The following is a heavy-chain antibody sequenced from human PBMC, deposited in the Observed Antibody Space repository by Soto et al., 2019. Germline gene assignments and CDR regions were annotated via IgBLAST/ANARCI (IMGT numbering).Heavy chain of an antibody. CDR3: ARDWPISGSDAFDI. V-gene: IGHV1-3*01. D-gene: IGHD5-12*01. CDR1: GYTFTSYA. J-gene: IGHJ3*02. CDR2: INAGNGNT. Sequence: QVQLVQSGAEVKKPGASVKVSCKASGYTFTSYAMHWVRQAPGQRLEWMGWINAGNGNTKYSQKFQGRVTITRDTSASTAYMELSSLRSEDTAVYYCARDWPISGSDAFDIWGQGTMVTVSS.